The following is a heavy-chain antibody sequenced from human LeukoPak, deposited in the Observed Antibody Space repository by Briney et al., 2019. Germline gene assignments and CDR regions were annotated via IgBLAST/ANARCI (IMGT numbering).Heavy chain of an antibody. CDR2: IHYIGNT. Sequence: PSETLSLTCTVSGDSISRSGFYWSWIRQHPGTGLEWIAYIHYIGNTNYNPSLEGRVTMSVDTSSNQFSLNVASVTAADTAFYYCARVRDDFFFDFWGQGLLVTVSS. V-gene: IGHV4-31*03. J-gene: IGHJ4*02. D-gene: IGHD3-3*01. CDR3: ARVRDDFFFDF. CDR1: GDSISRSGFY.